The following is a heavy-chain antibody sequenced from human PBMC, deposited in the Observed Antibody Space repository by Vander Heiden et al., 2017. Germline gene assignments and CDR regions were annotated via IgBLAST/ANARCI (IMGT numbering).Heavy chain of an antibody. J-gene: IGHJ6*02. V-gene: IGHV5-51*01. CDR1: GYRFTSYW. D-gene: IGHD6-13*01. Sequence: EVQLVQSGAEVKKPGESLKISCKGSGYRFTSYWIGWVRQMPGKGLEWMGIIYPGDSDTRYSPSFQGQVTISADKSISTAYLQWSSLKASDTAMYYCARRIAAAGLGGYYGMDVWGQGTTVTVSS. CDR2: IYPGDSDT. CDR3: ARRIAAAGLGGYYGMDV.